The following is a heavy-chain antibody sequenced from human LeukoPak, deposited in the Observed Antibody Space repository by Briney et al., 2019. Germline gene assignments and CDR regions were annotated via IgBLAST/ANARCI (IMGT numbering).Heavy chain of an antibody. CDR2: INHSGST. CDR3: ARGGIAVAGEFDY. D-gene: IGHD6-19*01. V-gene: IGHV4-39*07. Sequence: SETLSLTCRVSGGSLSSTISYWGWIRQPPGKGLEWIGEINHSGSTNYNLSLKSRVTISVDTSKNQFSLKLSSVTAADTAVYYCARGGIAVAGEFDYWGQGTLVTVSS. CDR1: GGSLSSTISY. J-gene: IGHJ4*02.